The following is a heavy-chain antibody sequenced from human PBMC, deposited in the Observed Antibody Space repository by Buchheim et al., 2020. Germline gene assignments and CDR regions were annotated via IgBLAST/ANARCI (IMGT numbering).Heavy chain of an antibody. CDR2: IKQDGSEK. Sequence: EVQLVESGGGLVQPGGSLRLSCTASGFTFSNYWMTWVRQAPGKGLEWVANIKQDGSEKYYVDSVKGRFTISRDNAKNYLYLQMNSLRAEDTAVYYCARDRHAGYFDLWGRGTL. CDR3: ARDRHAGYFDL. V-gene: IGHV3-7*01. J-gene: IGHJ2*01. CDR1: GFTFSNYW.